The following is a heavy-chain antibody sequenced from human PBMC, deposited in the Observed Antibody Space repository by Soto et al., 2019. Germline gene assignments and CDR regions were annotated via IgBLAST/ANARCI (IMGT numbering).Heavy chain of an antibody. V-gene: IGHV4-31*03. D-gene: IGHD3-10*01. J-gene: IGHJ5*02. Sequence: SETLSLTCTVSGGSISSGGYYWSWIRQHPGKGLEWIGYIYYSGSTYYNPSLKSRVTISVDTSKNQFSLKLSSVTAADTAVYYCAQTDYDNWFDPWGQGTLVTVSS. CDR3: AQTDYDNWFDP. CDR2: IYYSGST. CDR1: GGSISSGGYY.